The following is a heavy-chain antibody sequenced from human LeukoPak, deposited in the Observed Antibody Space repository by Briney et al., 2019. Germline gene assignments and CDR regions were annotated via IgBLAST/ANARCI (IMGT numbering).Heavy chain of an antibody. CDR1: GYIFNMYW. Sequence: GASLKISCKGSGYIFNMYWIGWVRQMPGKGLEWMGIIYPGDSDTRYSPSFQGQVTISADKSISTAYLQWSSLKASDTAMYYCARRLNDAFDIWGQGTMVSVSS. V-gene: IGHV5-51*01. CDR3: ARRLNDAFDI. J-gene: IGHJ3*02. CDR2: IYPGDSDT.